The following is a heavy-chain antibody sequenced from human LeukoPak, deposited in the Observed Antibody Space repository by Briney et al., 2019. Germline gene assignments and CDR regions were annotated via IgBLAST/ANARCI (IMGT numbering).Heavy chain of an antibody. CDR1: GFTFSSQW. CDR3: ARDRACDS. Sequence: GGSLRLSCPASGFTFSSQWMSWVRQAPGKGLEWVANINQDGSEIYYVDSVKGRFTISRDNAKNSLYLQMNSLRAEDTAVYYCARDRACDSWGQGTLVTVSS. CDR2: INQDGSEI. V-gene: IGHV3-7*01. J-gene: IGHJ4*02.